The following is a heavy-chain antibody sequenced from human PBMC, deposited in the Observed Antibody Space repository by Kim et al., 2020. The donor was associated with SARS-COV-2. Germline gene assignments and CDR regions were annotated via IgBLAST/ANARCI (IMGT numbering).Heavy chain of an antibody. CDR2: IYHSGDT. CDR1: GGSISTNNYY. CDR3: ARRAVARSYYFDD. D-gene: IGHD6-19*01. Sequence: SETLSLTCTVSGGSISTNNYYWGWIRQPPGKELEWIGSIYHSGDTYANPSVKSRLTMSIDTCQNHFSLKLSSVTGADTAVYFCARRAVARSYYFDDWGQGTPVTVSS. V-gene: IGHV4-39*02. J-gene: IGHJ4*02.